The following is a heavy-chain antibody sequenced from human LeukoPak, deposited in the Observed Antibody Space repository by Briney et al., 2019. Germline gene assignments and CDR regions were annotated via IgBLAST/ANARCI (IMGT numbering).Heavy chain of an antibody. CDR2: ISSSSSYI. CDR3: VRDHQRGYDSSAYYYDC. CDR1: GFTFSSHT. D-gene: IGHD3-22*01. J-gene: IGHJ4*02. Sequence: PGGSLRLSCAASGFTFSSHTMDWVRQAPGKGLEWVSSISSSSSYIYYADSMKGRLTISRDNAKNSLYLQMNSLRAEDSAVYYCVRDHQRGYDSSAYYYDCWGQGTLVTVSS. V-gene: IGHV3-21*01.